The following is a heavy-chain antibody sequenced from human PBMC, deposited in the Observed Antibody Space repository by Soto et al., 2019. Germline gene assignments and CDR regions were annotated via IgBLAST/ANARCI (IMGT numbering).Heavy chain of an antibody. D-gene: IGHD1-7*01. Sequence: HPXGSLRLSCATAGFTFNTYGMAWVRQAPGKGLAWVSAILGTGDRVSYVDSVKGRFTISRDNSKNTLYLQMNSLRADDTAIYYCAKYFNTGTSSTYDSWDQGTLVTVSS. V-gene: IGHV3-23*01. CDR2: ILGTGDRV. J-gene: IGHJ4*02. CDR1: GFTFNTYG. CDR3: AKYFNTGTSSTYDS.